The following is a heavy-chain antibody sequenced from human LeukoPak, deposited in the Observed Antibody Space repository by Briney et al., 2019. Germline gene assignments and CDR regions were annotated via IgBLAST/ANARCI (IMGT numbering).Heavy chain of an antibody. Sequence: GGSLRLSCAASGFTFSSYSMNWVRQAPGKGLEWVSYISSSSSTIYYADSVKGRFTISRDNAKNSLYLQMNSLRAEDTAVYYCARDGYCSSTSCPKYFQHWGRAPWSPSPQ. J-gene: IGHJ1*01. V-gene: IGHV3-48*01. CDR3: ARDGYCSSTSCPKYFQH. CDR2: ISSSSSTI. D-gene: IGHD2-2*01. CDR1: GFTFSSYS.